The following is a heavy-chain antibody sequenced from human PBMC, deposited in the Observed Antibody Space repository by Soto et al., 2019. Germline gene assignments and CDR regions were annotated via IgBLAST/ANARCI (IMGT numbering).Heavy chain of an antibody. V-gene: IGHV4-59*01. CDR3: AKYYYGSGSYYNRFDP. CDR2: IYYSGST. J-gene: IGHJ5*02. Sequence: KTWETLSLTCTVSGGSISSYYWSWIRQPPGKGLEWIGYIYYSGSTNYNPSLKSRVTISVDTSKNQFSLKLSSVTAADTAVYYCAKYYYGSGSYYNRFDPWGQGTLVTVSS. D-gene: IGHD3-10*01. CDR1: GGSISSYY.